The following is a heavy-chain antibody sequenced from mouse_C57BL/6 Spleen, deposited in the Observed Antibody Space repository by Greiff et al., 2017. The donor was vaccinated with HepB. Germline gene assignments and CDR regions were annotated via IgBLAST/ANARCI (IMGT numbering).Heavy chain of an antibody. V-gene: IGHV2-2*01. Sequence: QVQLQQSGPGLVQPSQSLSITCTVSGFSLTSYGVHWVRQSPGKGLEWLGVIWSGGSTDYNAAFISRLSISKDNSKSQVFFKMNSLQADDTAIYYCARSLDSSGYVFAYWGQGTLVTVSA. J-gene: IGHJ3*01. CDR1: GFSLTSYG. D-gene: IGHD3-2*02. CDR3: ARSLDSSGYVFAY. CDR2: IWSGGST.